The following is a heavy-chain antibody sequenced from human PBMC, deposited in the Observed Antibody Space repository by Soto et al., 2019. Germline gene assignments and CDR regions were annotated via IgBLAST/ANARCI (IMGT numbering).Heavy chain of an antibody. CDR3: ARSLFIASTDTEPFDS. J-gene: IGHJ4*02. Sequence: EVQLLESGGGLVQPGGSLTLSCAASGFTFSSYAMSWVRQAPGKGLEWVSAISGGGNDRFYADSVRGRFTISRDNSRNTLYLHTNSLRAEDTAVHYCARSLFIASTDTEPFDSWGQGTLVTVSS. D-gene: IGHD6-13*01. CDR2: ISGGGNDR. CDR1: GFTFSSYA. V-gene: IGHV3-23*01.